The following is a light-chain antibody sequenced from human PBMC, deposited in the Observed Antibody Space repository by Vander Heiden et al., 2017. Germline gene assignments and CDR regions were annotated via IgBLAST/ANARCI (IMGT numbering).Light chain of an antibody. CDR2: EVS. Sequence: QLSQSRSFLSASVGDRVTITCRVSQDISSYLAWYQQKPGKAPKLLIYEVSPLQSGVPSRFSGGGSGTEFTLTISSLQPEDFATYYCLQLNSYPWTFGQGTKVEIK. J-gene: IGKJ1*01. V-gene: IGKV1-9*01. CDR1: QDISSY. CDR3: LQLNSYPWT.